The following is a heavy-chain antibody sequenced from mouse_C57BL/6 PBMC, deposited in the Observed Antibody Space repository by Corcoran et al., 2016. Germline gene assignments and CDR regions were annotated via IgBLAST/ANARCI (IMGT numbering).Heavy chain of an antibody. V-gene: IGHV1-26*01. CDR3: AGYGSSLYY. Sequence: EVQLQQSGPELVKPAASVQISCKASGYTFTDYYMNWVKQSHGKSLEWIGDINPNNGGTSYNQKFKGKATLTVDKSSSTAYMELRSLTSEDSAVYYCAGYGSSLYYWGQGPSVIVSS. J-gene: IGHJ4*01. CDR1: GYTFTDYY. D-gene: IGHD1-1*01. CDR2: INPNNGGT.